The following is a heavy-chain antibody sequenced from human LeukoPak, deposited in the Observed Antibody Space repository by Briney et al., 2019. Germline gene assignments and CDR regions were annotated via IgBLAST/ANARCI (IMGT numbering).Heavy chain of an antibody. V-gene: IGHV4-59*01. J-gene: IGHJ4*02. D-gene: IGHD1-26*01. Sequence: PSETLSLTCTVSGGSISSYYWSWIRQPPGKGLEWIGYIYYSGSTNYNPSLKSRVTISVDTSKNQFSLKLSSVTAADTAVYYCARDYEVGAFDYWGQGTLVTVSS. CDR1: GGSISSYY. CDR2: IYYSGST. CDR3: ARDYEVGAFDY.